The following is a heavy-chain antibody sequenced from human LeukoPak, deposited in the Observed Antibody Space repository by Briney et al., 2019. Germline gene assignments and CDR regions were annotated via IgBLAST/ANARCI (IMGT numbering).Heavy chain of an antibody. J-gene: IGHJ5*02. Sequence: PGGSVRLSCAASGFTFSTYWMSWVRQAPGKGLEWVANINHDGSEKYYVDSVKGRFTISRDNAENSLFLQMNSLRAEDTAVYYCARDTASNWFDPWGQGTLFTVSS. CDR3: ARDTASNWFDP. CDR2: INHDGSEK. V-gene: IGHV3-7*04. CDR1: GFTFSTYW.